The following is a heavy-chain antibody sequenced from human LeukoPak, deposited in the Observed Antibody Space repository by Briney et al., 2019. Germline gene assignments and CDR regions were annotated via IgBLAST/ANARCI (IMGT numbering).Heavy chain of an antibody. V-gene: IGHV3-23*01. CDR2: ISGSGGTT. J-gene: IGHJ4*02. CDR1: GFTFSSYA. CDR3: AKVAYYDFWSGCPDY. Sequence: PGGSLRLSCAASGFTFSSYAMSWVRQAPAKGLEWVSVISGSGGTTHHADSVKGRFTISRDNSKSTLYLQMYSLRAEDTAVYYCAKVAYYDFWSGCPDYWGQGTLVTVSS. D-gene: IGHD3-3*01.